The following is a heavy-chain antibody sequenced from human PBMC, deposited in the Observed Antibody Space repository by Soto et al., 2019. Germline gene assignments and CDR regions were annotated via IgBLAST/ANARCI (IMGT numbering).Heavy chain of an antibody. Sequence: ASVKVSCKASVFSVDTTYCIHWVRRAPGQGLEWMGSINPNSGDTNYAQNFQGRVTMTRDTSISTAYMEVSSLTSDDTAVYYCGSPRSGPSPDVGHWGPGTVVTVSS. J-gene: IGHJ4*01. CDR3: GSPRSGPSPDVGH. CDR2: INPNSGDT. CDR1: VFSVDTTYC. V-gene: IGHV1-2*02. D-gene: IGHD2-15*01.